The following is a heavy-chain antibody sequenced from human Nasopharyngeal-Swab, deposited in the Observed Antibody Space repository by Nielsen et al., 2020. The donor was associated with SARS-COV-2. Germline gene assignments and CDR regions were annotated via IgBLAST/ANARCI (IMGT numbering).Heavy chain of an antibody. V-gene: IGHV3-23*01. CDR1: GFTFSSYA. Sequence: GESLKISCAASGFTFSSYAMSWVRQAPGKGLEWVSAISVSGGSTYYADSVKGRFTISRDNSKNTLYLQMSSLRVGDTALYYCARKKTTAAAEDYWGQGTLVTVSS. CDR3: ARKKTTAAAEDY. J-gene: IGHJ4*02. D-gene: IGHD6-13*01. CDR2: ISVSGGST.